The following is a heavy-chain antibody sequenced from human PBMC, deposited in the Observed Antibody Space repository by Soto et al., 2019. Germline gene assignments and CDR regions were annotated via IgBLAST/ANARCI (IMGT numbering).Heavy chain of an antibody. D-gene: IGHD3-3*01. V-gene: IGHV4-31*03. CDR1: GGSISSGGYY. Sequence: SETLSLTCTVSGGSISSGGYYWSWIRQHPGKGLEWIGYIYYSGSTYYNPSLKSRVTISVDTSKNQFSLKLSSVTAADTAVYYCARHLRSGNVRRIDYYYYMDVWGKGTTVTVSS. J-gene: IGHJ6*03. CDR3: ARHLRSGNVRRIDYYYYMDV. CDR2: IYYSGST.